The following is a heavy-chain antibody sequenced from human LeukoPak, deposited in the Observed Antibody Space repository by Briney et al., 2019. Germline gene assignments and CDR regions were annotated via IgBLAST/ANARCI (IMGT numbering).Heavy chain of an antibody. CDR2: IYSRGST. J-gene: IGHJ5*02. D-gene: IGHD3-22*01. CDR1: GFTVSNNY. CDR3: ARDYYGP. Sequence: GGSLRLSCAASGFTVSNNYMRWVRQAPGKGLEWVSSIYSRGSTSYVDSVKGRFTISRDDSKNTLFLQMNSLRVEDTAVYYCARDYYGPWGQGTLVTVSS. V-gene: IGHV3-66*03.